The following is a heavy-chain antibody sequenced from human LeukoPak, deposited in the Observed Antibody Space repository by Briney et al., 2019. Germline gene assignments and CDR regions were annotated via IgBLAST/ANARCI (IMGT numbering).Heavy chain of an antibody. Sequence: ASETLSLTCAVYGGSFSGYYWSWIRQPPGKGLHWIGEINRSGSTNYNPSLKSRVTISVDTSKNQFSLKPSSVTAADTAVYYCARMYDWSGAWFDPWGQGTLVTVSS. CDR2: INRSGST. CDR3: ARMYDWSGAWFDP. J-gene: IGHJ5*02. D-gene: IGHD1-1*01. CDR1: GGSFSGYY. V-gene: IGHV4-34*01.